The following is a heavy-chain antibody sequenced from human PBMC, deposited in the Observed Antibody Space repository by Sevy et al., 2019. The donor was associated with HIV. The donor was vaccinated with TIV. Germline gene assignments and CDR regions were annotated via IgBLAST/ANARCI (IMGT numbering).Heavy chain of an antibody. J-gene: IGHJ4*02. CDR2: INPNSGGT. CDR3: ASGGLAAAGTCYFDY. CDR1: GYTFTGYY. V-gene: IGHV1-2*06. D-gene: IGHD6-13*01. Sequence: ASVKVSCKASGYTFTGYYMHWVRQAPGQGLEWMGRINPNSGGTNYAQKFQGRVTMTRDTSISTAYMELSRLRSDDTAVYYCASGGLAAAGTCYFDYWGQGTLVTVSS.